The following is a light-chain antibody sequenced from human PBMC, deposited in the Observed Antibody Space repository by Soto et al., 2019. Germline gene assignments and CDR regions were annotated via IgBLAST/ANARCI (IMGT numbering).Light chain of an antibody. Sequence: EIVMTQSPATLSVSPGERATLSCRASQSVSSNLAWYQQKPGQAPRLLIYGASTRATAIPARFSGSGSGTEFTLTISSLQSEYFAVYYCQHYNNRPPYTFGQGTKLEIK. V-gene: IGKV3-15*01. CDR3: QHYNNRPPYT. CDR1: QSVSSN. CDR2: GAS. J-gene: IGKJ2*01.